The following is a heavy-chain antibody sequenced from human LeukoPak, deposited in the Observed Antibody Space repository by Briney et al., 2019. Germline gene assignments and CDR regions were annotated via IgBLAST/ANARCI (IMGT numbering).Heavy chain of an antibody. CDR1: GVTFSDYY. CDR3: ARYCGGDCYSSDAFDI. D-gene: IGHD2-21*02. V-gene: IGHV3-11*01. Sequence: GGSLRLSCATSGVTFSDYYMSWIRQAPGKGLEWGSYISSSGSIIYYADSVKGRFTISRDNAKNSLYLQMNSLRAEDTAVYYCARYCGGDCYSSDAFDIWGQGTMVTVSS. J-gene: IGHJ3*02. CDR2: ISSSGSII.